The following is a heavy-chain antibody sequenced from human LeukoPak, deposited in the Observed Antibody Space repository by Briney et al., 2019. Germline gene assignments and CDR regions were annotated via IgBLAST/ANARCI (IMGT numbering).Heavy chain of an antibody. J-gene: IGHJ6*03. Sequence: ASVKVSCKASGYTFTSYGISWVRQAPGQGLEWMGWISAYNGNTNYAQKLQGRVTMTTDTSTSTAYMELRSLRSDDTAVYYCARNYDWNSGYYYYYMDVWGKGTTVTVSS. CDR3: ARNYDWNSGYYYYYMDV. CDR2: ISAYNGNT. V-gene: IGHV1-18*01. D-gene: IGHD1-7*01. CDR1: GYTFTSYG.